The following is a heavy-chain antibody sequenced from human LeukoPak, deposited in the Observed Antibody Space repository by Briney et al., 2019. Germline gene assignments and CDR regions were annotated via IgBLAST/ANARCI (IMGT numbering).Heavy chain of an antibody. CDR1: GYTFMSYY. Sequence: ASVKVSCKASGYTFMSYYMHWVRQAPGQGLEWMGIIHPSGGSTSYAQKFQGRVTMTRNTSISTAYMELSSLRSEDTAVYYCASGFLGGNSDVWGKGTTVTVSS. D-gene: IGHD1-7*01. CDR2: IHPSGGST. J-gene: IGHJ6*04. V-gene: IGHV1-46*01. CDR3: ASGFLGGNSDV.